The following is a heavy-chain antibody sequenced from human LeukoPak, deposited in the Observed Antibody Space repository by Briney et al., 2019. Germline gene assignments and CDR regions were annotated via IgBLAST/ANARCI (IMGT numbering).Heavy chain of an antibody. J-gene: IGHJ4*02. Sequence: GGSLRLSCAASGFTFSSYAVSWVRQAPGKGLEWVSAISGVRSSDTYYADSVKGRFTISRDNSKNTLCLQMNSLRAEDTAVYYCAKDLPEYSFGRMFDYWGQGTLVTVSS. V-gene: IGHV3-23*01. CDR2: ISGVRSSDT. CDR3: AKDLPEYSFGRMFDY. CDR1: GFTFSSYA. D-gene: IGHD5-18*01.